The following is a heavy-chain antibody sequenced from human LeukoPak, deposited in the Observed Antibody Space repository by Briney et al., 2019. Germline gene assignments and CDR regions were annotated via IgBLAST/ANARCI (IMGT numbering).Heavy chain of an antibody. V-gene: IGHV3-9*01. D-gene: IGHD5-18*01. CDR1: GFTFDDYA. Sequence: GGSLRLSCAASGFTFDDYAMHWVRQAPGKGLEWVSGISWNSGSIGYADSVKGRFTISRDNAKNSLYLQMNSLRAEDTALYYCAKDLSRGYSYGCSGYYGMDVWGQGTTVTVSS. J-gene: IGHJ6*02. CDR2: ISWNSGSI. CDR3: AKDLSRGYSYGCSGYYGMDV.